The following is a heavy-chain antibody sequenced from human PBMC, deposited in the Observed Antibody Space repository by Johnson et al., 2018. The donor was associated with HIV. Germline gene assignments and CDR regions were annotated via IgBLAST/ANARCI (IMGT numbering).Heavy chain of an antibody. Sequence: MLLVESGGGLVQPGGSLRLSCAASGFTVSSNYMSWVRQAPGQGLEWVSVIYSGGITYYTESVKGRFTISRDNSENTLYLQMNSLRAEDTAVYYCARAPSPGPGGAFDIWGQGTMVTVSS. CDR3: ARAPSPGPGGAFDI. V-gene: IGHV3-66*02. J-gene: IGHJ3*02. CDR1: GFTVSSNY. CDR2: IYSGGIT.